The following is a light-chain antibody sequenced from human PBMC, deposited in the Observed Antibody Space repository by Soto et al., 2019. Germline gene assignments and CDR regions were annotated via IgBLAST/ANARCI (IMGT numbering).Light chain of an antibody. V-gene: IGLV2-14*02. CDR2: EGV. CDR3: FSYTTSSAPYV. Sequence: QSALTQPASVSGSPGQSITISCTGTNSDVENYSLVSWYQQHPGRAPKLLIYEGVKRPSGVSNRFSGSKSGNTASLTISGLQAEDEAAYYCFSYTTSSAPYVFGTGTKVTVL. J-gene: IGLJ1*01. CDR1: NSDVENYSL.